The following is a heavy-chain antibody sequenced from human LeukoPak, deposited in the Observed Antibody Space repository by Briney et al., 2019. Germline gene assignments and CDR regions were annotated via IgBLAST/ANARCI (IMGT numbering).Heavy chain of an antibody. CDR2: INSDGSDI. CDR3: ARVDYGDYVAAVDI. Sequence: PGGSLRLSCAASGFTFSNNWMHWVRQTPGKGLVWVSRINSDGSDISYADSVKGRFTISRDNAKNTLYLQMNSLRAEDTAVYHCARVDYGDYVAAVDIWGRGTMVTVFS. CDR1: GFTFSNNW. V-gene: IGHV3-74*01. D-gene: IGHD4-17*01. J-gene: IGHJ3*02.